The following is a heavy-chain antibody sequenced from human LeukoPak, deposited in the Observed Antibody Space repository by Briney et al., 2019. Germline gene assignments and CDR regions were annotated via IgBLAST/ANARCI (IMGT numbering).Heavy chain of an antibody. CDR3: ARDRPHSSGYYPYFDY. D-gene: IGHD3-22*01. CDR2: ISAYNGNT. Sequence: VKVSCKASGXTFTSXGISWVRQAPGQGLEWMGWISAYNGNTNYAQKLQGRVTMTTDTSTSTAYMELRSLRSDDTAVYYCARDRPHSSGYYPYFDYWGQGTLVTVSS. CDR1: GXTFTSXG. J-gene: IGHJ4*02. V-gene: IGHV1-18*01.